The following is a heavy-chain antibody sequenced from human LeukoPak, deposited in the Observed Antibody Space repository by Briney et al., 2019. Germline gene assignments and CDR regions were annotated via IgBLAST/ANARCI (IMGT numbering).Heavy chain of an antibody. CDR2: IYYSGST. CDR1: GGSISSYY. J-gene: IGHJ4*01. D-gene: IGHD3-10*01. V-gene: IGHV4-59*12. CDR3: AREAPISDSGNYYKSLGY. Sequence: SETLSLTCTVSGGSISSYYWSWIRQPPGKGLEWIGYIYYSGSTNYNPSLKSRVTISVDTSKSQISLKLRSVTAADTAVYYCAREAPISDSGNYYKSLGYWGHGTLVTVSS.